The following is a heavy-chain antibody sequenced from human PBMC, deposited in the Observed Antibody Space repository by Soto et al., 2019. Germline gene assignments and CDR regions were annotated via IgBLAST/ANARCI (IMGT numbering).Heavy chain of an antibody. J-gene: IGHJ6*03. V-gene: IGHV1-2*02. CDR3: ARESGGATATLDYYYFYMDV. CDR1: GDRFTGYY. D-gene: IGHD5-12*01. Sequence: GTSVKLSCEACGDRFTGYYMHWVRQAPKQGLEWMGWINPNSGGTNYAQKFQGRVTVTRDTSIRTVYMELSSLRSDDTALYYCARESGGATATLDYYYFYMDVWGKGTTVTVSS. CDR2: INPNSGGT.